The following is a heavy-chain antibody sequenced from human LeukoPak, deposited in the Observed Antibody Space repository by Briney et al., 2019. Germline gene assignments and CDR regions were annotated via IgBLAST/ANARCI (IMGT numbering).Heavy chain of an antibody. V-gene: IGHV3-20*04. CDR1: GFTFDDYG. J-gene: IGHJ3*02. Sequence: GGSLRLSCAASGFTFDDYGMSWVRQAPGKGLGWVSGINWNGGSAGYADSVKGRFTISRDNAKNSLYLQMNSLRAEDTALYYCARGVGTTYDFWSGYYDLFGAFDIWGQGTMVTVSS. D-gene: IGHD3-3*01. CDR2: INWNGGSA. CDR3: ARGVGTTYDFWSGYYDLFGAFDI.